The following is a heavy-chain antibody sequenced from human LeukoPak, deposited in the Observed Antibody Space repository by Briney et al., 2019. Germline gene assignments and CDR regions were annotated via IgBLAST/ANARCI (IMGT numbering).Heavy chain of an antibody. CDR1: GGSFSGYY. Sequence: RSSETLSLTCAVYGGSFSGYYWSWIRQPPGKGLEWIGEINHSGSTNYNPSLKSRVTISVDTSKNQFSLEVTSVTAADTAVYYCARNTSSSPWFDPWGQGTLVTVSS. D-gene: IGHD6-6*01. V-gene: IGHV4-34*01. CDR3: ARNTSSSPWFDP. CDR2: INHSGST. J-gene: IGHJ5*02.